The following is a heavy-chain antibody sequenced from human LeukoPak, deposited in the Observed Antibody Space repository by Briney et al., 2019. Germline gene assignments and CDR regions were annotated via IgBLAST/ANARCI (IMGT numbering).Heavy chain of an antibody. CDR1: GFTFSSYW. CDR2: IKQDGSEK. CDR3: ARKYYYGSGSYHPYYGMDV. J-gene: IGHJ6*02. Sequence: SGGSLRLSCAASGFTFSSYWMSWVRQAPGKGLEWVVNIKQDGSEKYYVDSVKGRFTISRDNAKNSLYLQMNSLRAEDTAVYYCARKYYYGSGSYHPYYGMDVWGQGTTVTVSS. D-gene: IGHD3-10*01. V-gene: IGHV3-7*01.